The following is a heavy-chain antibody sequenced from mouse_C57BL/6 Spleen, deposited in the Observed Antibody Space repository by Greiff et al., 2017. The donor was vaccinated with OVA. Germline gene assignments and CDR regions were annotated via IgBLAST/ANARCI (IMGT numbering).Heavy chain of an antibody. Sequence: EVKLQESGPGLVKPSQSLSLTCSVTGYSITSGYYWNWIRQFPGNKLEWMGYISYDGSNNYNPSLKNRISITRDTSKNQFFLKLNSVTTEDTATYYCASPYGSSYWYFDVWGTGTTVTVSS. J-gene: IGHJ1*03. CDR3: ASPYGSSYWYFDV. CDR2: ISYDGSN. V-gene: IGHV3-6*01. D-gene: IGHD1-1*01. CDR1: GYSITSGYY.